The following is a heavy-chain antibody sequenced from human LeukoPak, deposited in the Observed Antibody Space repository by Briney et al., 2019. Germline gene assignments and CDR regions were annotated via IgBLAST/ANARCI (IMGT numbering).Heavy chain of an antibody. J-gene: IGHJ4*02. CDR3: AKDARRSSGWYFFDH. CDR1: GFAFSSQD. D-gene: IGHD6-19*01. CDR2: ISDSGDRT. Sequence: GGSLRLSCAASGFAFSSQDMGWVRQAPGKGLEWVSAISDSGDRTYYVDSVKGRFTISRDNSKNTLYLQMNSLRAGDTAVYYCAKDARRSSGWYFFDHWGQGTLVTVSS. V-gene: IGHV3-23*01.